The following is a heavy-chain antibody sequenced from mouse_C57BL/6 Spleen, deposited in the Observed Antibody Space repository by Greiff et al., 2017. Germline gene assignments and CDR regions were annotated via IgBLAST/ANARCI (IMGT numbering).Heavy chain of an antibody. CDR3: AREKATVVATNYFDY. CDR2: IDPNSGGT. Sequence: VQLQQSGAELVKPGASVKLSCKASGYTFTSYWMHWVKQRPGRGLEWIGRIDPNSGGTKYNEKFKSKATLTVDKPSSTAYMQLSSLTSEDSAVYYCAREKATVVATNYFDYWGQGTTLTVSS. CDR1: GYTFTSYW. J-gene: IGHJ2*01. V-gene: IGHV1-72*01. D-gene: IGHD1-1*01.